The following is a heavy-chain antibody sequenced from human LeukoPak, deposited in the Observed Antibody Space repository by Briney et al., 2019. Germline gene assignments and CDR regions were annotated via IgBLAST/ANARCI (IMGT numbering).Heavy chain of an antibody. CDR1: GLTFSSYE. V-gene: IGHV3-48*03. CDR2: ITTTDTTK. J-gene: IGHJ3*02. CDR3: ARGRFVFDI. Sequence: GGSLRLSCAASGLTFSSYEMNWVRQGAGKGLEWISYITTTDTTKYYTDSVKGQFTISRDNAKNSLYLQMHSLRAEDTAVYYCARGRFVFDIWGQGTVVTVSS. D-gene: IGHD3-3*01.